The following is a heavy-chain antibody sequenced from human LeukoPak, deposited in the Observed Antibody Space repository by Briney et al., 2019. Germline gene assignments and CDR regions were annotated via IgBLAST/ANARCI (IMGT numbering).Heavy chain of an antibody. CDR3: ARGVRYYDLKYFQH. J-gene: IGHJ1*01. D-gene: IGHD3-22*01. CDR1: GFTFSSYA. V-gene: IGHV3-30*04. Sequence: PGGSLRLSYAASGFTFSSYAMHWVRQAPGKGLEWVAVISYDGSNKYYADSVKGRFTISRDNSKNTLYLQMNSLRAEDTAVYYCARGVRYYDLKYFQHWGQGTLVTVSS. CDR2: ISYDGSNK.